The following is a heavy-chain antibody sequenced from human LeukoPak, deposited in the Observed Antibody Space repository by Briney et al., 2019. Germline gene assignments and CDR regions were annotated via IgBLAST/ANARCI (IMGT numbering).Heavy chain of an antibody. Sequence: SETLSLTCTVSGGSISSGDYYWSWIRQPPGKGLEWIGYIYYSGSTYYNPSLKSRVTISVDTSKNQFSLKLSSVTAADTAVYCCARALVYGGNRAFDYWGQGTLVTVSS. D-gene: IGHD4-23*01. V-gene: IGHV4-30-4*01. CDR3: ARALVYGGNRAFDY. J-gene: IGHJ4*02. CDR1: GGSISSGDYY. CDR2: IYYSGST.